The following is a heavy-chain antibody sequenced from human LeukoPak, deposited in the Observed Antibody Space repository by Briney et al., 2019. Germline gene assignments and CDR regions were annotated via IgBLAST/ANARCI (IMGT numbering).Heavy chain of an antibody. J-gene: IGHJ4*02. D-gene: IGHD1-26*01. CDR2: INHSGST. CDR3: AIARVGAAFDY. V-gene: IGHV4-34*01. CDR1: GGSFSGYY. Sequence: SETLSLTCAVYGGSFSGYYWSWIRQPPGKGLEWIGEINHSGSTNYNPSLKSRVTISVDTSKNQFSLKLSSVTAADTAVYYCAIARVGAAFDYWGQGILVTVSS.